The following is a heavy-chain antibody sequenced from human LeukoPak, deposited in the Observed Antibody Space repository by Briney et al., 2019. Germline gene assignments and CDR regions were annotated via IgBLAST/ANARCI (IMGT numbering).Heavy chain of an antibody. CDR2: ISGSGGST. J-gene: IGHJ4*02. V-gene: IGHV3-23*01. CDR3: AKDRRLYDILTPFDY. Sequence: PGGSLRLSCAASGFPFSSYAVRGAREAPGKGLEGVSAISGSGGSTYYADSVKGRFTISRDNSKNTLYLQMNSLRAEDTAVYFCAKDRRLYDILTPFDYWGQGTLVTVSS. D-gene: IGHD3-9*01. CDR1: GFPFSSYA.